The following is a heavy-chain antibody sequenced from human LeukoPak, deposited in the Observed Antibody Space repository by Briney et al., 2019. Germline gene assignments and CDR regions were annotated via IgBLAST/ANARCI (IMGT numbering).Heavy chain of an antibody. CDR1: GYTFTSYD. CDR2: MNPNSGNT. J-gene: IGHJ6*02. Sequence: ASVKVSCKASGYTFTSYDINWVRQATGQGLEWMGWMNPNSGNTGYAQKFQGRVTMTRNTSISTAYMELSSLRSEDTAVYYCARGQAAVGPHRNYYYGMDVWGQGTTVTVSS. CDR3: ARGQAAVGPHRNYYYGMDV. V-gene: IGHV1-8*01. D-gene: IGHD1-26*01.